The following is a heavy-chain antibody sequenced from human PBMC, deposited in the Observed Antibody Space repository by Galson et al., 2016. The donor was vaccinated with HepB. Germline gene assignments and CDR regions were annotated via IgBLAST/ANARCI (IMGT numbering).Heavy chain of an antibody. Sequence: TLSLTCTVSGDSVRSGGYFWSWVRQHPGKGLEWIGYISYSGSTYYNPSLKSRISISIDRSKNQFSLKLSSVTAADTAVYYCASAFSIGVSGILWFDPWGQGTLVIVSS. CDR1: GDSVRSGGYF. V-gene: IGHV4-31*03. CDR2: ISYSGST. J-gene: IGHJ5*02. D-gene: IGHD2-15*01. CDR3: ASAFSIGVSGILWFDP.